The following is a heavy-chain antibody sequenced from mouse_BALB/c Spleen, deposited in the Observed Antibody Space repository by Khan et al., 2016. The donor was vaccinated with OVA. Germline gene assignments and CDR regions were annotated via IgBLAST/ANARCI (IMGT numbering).Heavy chain of an antibody. D-gene: IGHD1-1*01. V-gene: IGHV3-2*02. CDR2: ISYSGNT. CDR3: ARVYGKHFDY. Sequence: EVELVESGPGLVKPSQSLPLSCTVTGYSITSDYAWNWIRQFPGNKLEWMGYISYSGNTNYNPSLRSRISITRDTSKNQFFLQLNSVTTEDTATYYCARVYGKHFDYWGQGTTLTVSS. J-gene: IGHJ2*01. CDR1: GYSITSDYA.